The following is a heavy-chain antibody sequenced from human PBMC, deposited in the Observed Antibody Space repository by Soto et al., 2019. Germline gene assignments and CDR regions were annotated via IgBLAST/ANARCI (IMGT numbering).Heavy chain of an antibody. CDR3: AGLESPYSNYGGQVDY. CDR2: IYYSGST. J-gene: IGHJ4*02. V-gene: IGHV4-59*01. Sequence: PSETLSLTCTVSGGSISSYYWSWIRRPPGKGLEWIGYIYYSGSTNYNPSLKSRVTISVDTSKNQFSLKLSSVTAADTAVYYCAGLESPYSNYGGQVDYWGQGTLVTVSS. CDR1: GGSISSYY. D-gene: IGHD4-4*01.